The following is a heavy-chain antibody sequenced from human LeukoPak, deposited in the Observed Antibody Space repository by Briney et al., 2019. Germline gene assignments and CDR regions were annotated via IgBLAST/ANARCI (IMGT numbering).Heavy chain of an antibody. D-gene: IGHD3-10*01. CDR1: GYTFTGYY. CDR3: ARGLWFGSRYFFDY. J-gene: IGHJ4*02. Sequence: AASVKVSCKASGYTFTGYYMHWVRQAPGQGLEWMGWINPNSGGTNYAQKFQGRVTMTRDTSISTAYMELSRLRSDDTAVYYCARGLWFGSRYFFDYWGQGTLVTVSS. V-gene: IGHV1-2*02. CDR2: INPNSGGT.